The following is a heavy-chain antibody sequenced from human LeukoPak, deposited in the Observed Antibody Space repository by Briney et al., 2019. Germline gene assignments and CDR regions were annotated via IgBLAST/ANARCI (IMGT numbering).Heavy chain of an antibody. CDR1: GYTFTSYG. V-gene: IGHV1-18*01. Sequence: GASVKVSCKASGYTFTSYGISWVRQAPGQGLEWMGWISAYNGNTNYAQKLQGRVTMTRDTSTSTVYMELSTLRSEDTAVYYCARGSGSGVSYPFDYWGQGTLVTVSS. D-gene: IGHD3-16*02. CDR2: ISAYNGNT. J-gene: IGHJ4*02. CDR3: ARGSGSGVSYPFDY.